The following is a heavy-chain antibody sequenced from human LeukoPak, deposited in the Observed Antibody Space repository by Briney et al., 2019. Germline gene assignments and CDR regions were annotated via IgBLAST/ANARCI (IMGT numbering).Heavy chain of an antibody. J-gene: IGHJ6*03. D-gene: IGHD6-19*01. V-gene: IGHV3-21*01. Sequence: GGTLRLSCAASGFTFSSYAMSWVRQAPGKGLEWVSSISSSSYIYYADSVKGRFTISRDNAKNSLYLQMNSLRAEDTAVYYCARDSSEVGNYYYYYMDVWGKGTTVTVSS. CDR2: ISSSSYI. CDR3: ARDSSEVGNYYYYYMDV. CDR1: GFTFSSYA.